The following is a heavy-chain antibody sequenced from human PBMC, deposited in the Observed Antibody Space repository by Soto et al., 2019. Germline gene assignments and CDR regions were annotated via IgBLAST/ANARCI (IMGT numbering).Heavy chain of an antibody. V-gene: IGHV3-21*01. CDR1: GFTFSSYS. D-gene: IGHD1-26*01. Sequence: GGSLRLSCAASGFTFSSYSMNWVRQAPGKGLEWVSSISSSSSYIYYADSVKGRFTISRDNAKNSLYLQMNSLRAEDTAVYYCARDPQSIVGATPWFAPWGQGTLVTVSS. CDR2: ISSSSSYI. J-gene: IGHJ5*02. CDR3: ARDPQSIVGATPWFAP.